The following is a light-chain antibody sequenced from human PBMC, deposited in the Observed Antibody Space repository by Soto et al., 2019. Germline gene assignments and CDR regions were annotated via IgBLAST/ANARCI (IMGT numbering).Light chain of an antibody. CDR3: QQYNDSFPYT. CDR2: KAS. V-gene: IGKV1-5*03. Sequence: DIQMTQSPSILSASVGDRVTITCRASQSISSWLAWYQQKPGTAPKLLIYKASTLESGVPSRFSDIRSGTEFTLTVSSLQPDDFATYYCQQYNDSFPYTFGQGTKVDIK. J-gene: IGKJ2*01. CDR1: QSISSW.